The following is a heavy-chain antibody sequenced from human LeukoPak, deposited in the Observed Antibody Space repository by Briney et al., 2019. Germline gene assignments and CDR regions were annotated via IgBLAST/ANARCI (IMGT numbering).Heavy chain of an antibody. V-gene: IGHV1-69*04. CDR1: GGTFSSYT. CDR3: AKDRDIVVVPAAQYDWFDP. D-gene: IGHD2-2*01. CDR2: IIPILGIA. Sequence: SVKVSCKASGGTFSSYTISWVRQAPGQGLEWMGRIIPILGIANYAQKFQGRVTITADKSTSTAYMELSSLRSEDTAVYYCAKDRDIVVVPAAQYDWFDPWGQGTLVTVSS. J-gene: IGHJ5*02.